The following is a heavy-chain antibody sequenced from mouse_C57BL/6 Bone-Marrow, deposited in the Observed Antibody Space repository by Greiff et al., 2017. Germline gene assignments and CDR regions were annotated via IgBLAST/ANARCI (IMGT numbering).Heavy chain of an antibody. J-gene: IGHJ4*01. CDR1: GYTFTSYW. V-gene: IGHV1-74*01. CDR2: IHPSDSDT. D-gene: IGHD4-1*01. Sequence: QVQLQQPGAELVKPGASVKVSCKASGYTFTSYWMHWVKQRPGQGLEWIGRIHPSDSDTNYNQKFKGKATLTVDKSSSTAYMQLSSLTSADSAVYYCAILGRAYYYAMDYWGQGTSVTVSS. CDR3: AILGRAYYYAMDY.